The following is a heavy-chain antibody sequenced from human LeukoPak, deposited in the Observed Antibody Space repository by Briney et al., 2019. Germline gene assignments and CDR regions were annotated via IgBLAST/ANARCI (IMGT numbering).Heavy chain of an antibody. CDR2: ISGSGGTT. D-gene: IGHD5-12*01. V-gene: IGHV3-23*01. Sequence: GGSLRLSCAASGFTFSNYAMSWVRQAPGKGLEWVSAISGSGGTTYYADSVKGRFTISRGNSKNTLYLQMNSLRAEDTAIYYCASLLWRGYTPFDYWGQGTLVTVSS. CDR1: GFTFSNYA. J-gene: IGHJ4*02. CDR3: ASLLWRGYTPFDY.